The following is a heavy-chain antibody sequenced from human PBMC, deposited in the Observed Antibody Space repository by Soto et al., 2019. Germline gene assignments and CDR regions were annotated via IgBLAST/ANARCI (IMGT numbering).Heavy chain of an antibody. Sequence: SETLSLTCTVSGGSISSGGYYWSWIRQHPGKGLEWIGYIYYSGSTYYNPSLKSRVTISVDTSKNQFSLKLSSVTAADTAVYYCASRGIAAAGNWFDPWGQGTLVTVSS. CDR1: GGSISSGGYY. J-gene: IGHJ5*02. D-gene: IGHD6-13*01. CDR3: ASRGIAAAGNWFDP. CDR2: IYYSGST. V-gene: IGHV4-31*03.